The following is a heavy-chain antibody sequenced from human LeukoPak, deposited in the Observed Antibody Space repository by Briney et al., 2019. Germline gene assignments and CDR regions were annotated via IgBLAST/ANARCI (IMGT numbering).Heavy chain of an antibody. CDR2: IYYSGST. V-gene: IGHV4-39*01. CDR3: ARQGSRITMIVVNPFDY. Sequence: SETLSLTCTVSGGSISSSSYYWGWIRQPPGKGLEWIGSIYYSGSTYYNPSLKSRVTISVDTSKNQFSLKLSSVTAADTAVYYCARQGSRITMIVVNPFDYWGQGTLVTVSS. J-gene: IGHJ4*02. D-gene: IGHD3-22*01. CDR1: GGSISSSSYY.